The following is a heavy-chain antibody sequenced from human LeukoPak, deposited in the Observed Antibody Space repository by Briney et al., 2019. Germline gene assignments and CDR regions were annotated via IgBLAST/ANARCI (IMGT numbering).Heavy chain of an antibody. Sequence: SETLSLTCTVSGGSISSYYWSWIRQPPGKGLEWIGYIYYSGSTNYNPSLKSRVTISVDTSKNQFSLKLSSVTAADTAVYYCARRVGATINYFDYWGQGTLVTVSS. CDR2: IYYSGST. V-gene: IGHV4-59*08. J-gene: IGHJ4*02. D-gene: IGHD1-26*01. CDR1: GGSISSYY. CDR3: ARRVGATINYFDY.